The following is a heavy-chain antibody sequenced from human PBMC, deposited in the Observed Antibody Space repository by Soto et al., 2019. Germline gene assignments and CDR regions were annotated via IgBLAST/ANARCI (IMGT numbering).Heavy chain of an antibody. J-gene: IGHJ6*03. V-gene: IGHV3-33*01. CDR1: GFTFSSYG. CDR2: IWYDGSNK. CDR3: ARSPDYYYMDV. Sequence: GGSLRLSCAASGFTFSSYGMHWVRQAPGKGLEWVTVIWYDGSNKYYADSVKGRFTISRDNSKNTLYLQMNSLRAEDTAVYYCARSPDYYYMDVWGKGTTVTVSS.